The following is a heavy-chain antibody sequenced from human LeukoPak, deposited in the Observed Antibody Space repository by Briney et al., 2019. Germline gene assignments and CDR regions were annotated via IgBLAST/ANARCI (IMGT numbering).Heavy chain of an antibody. V-gene: IGHV3-30-3*01. J-gene: IGHJ4*02. CDR2: ISNDGSNK. CDR3: ATNIAAGY. D-gene: IGHD6-25*01. Sequence: PGGSLRLSCAASGFTFSSYGFHWVRQAPGKGLEWVAVISNDGSNKVYVDSVKGRFTISRDNSKSTLYLQMNSLRVEDTAMYYCATNIAAGYWGQGTLVTVSS. CDR1: GFTFSSYG.